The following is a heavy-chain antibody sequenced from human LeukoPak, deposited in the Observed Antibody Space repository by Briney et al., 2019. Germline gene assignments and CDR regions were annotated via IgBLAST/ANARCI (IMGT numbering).Heavy chain of an antibody. CDR3: AREGGRDYYDSSAGPPSYYFDY. Sequence: VASVKVSCKASGGTFSSYAISWVRQAPGQGLEWMGGIIPIFGTANYAQKFQGRVTITTDESTSTAYTELSSLRSEDTAVYYCAREGGRDYYDSSAGPPSYYFDYWGQGTLVTVSS. J-gene: IGHJ4*02. V-gene: IGHV1-69*05. CDR2: IIPIFGTA. D-gene: IGHD3-22*01. CDR1: GGTFSSYA.